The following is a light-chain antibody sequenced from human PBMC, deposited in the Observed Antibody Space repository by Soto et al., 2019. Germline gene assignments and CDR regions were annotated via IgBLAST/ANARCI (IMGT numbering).Light chain of an antibody. CDR2: EVS. J-gene: IGLJ1*01. CDR3: SSYTSSSTYV. CDR1: SSDVGGYNY. Sequence: QSALPQPASVPGSLGRSITISCTGTSSDVGGYNYVSWYQQHPGKAPKLMIYEVSNRPSGVSNRFSGSKSGNTASLTISGLQAEDEADYYCSSYTSSSTYVFGTGTKLTVL. V-gene: IGLV2-14*01.